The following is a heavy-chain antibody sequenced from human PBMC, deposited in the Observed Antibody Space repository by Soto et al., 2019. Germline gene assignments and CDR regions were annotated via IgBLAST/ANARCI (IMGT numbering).Heavy chain of an antibody. CDR3: ARAGGLLFLGVFDF. V-gene: IGHV1-69*13. J-gene: IGHJ3*01. D-gene: IGHD3-16*01. CDR1: GGTFSSYA. CDR2: IIPIFGTA. Sequence: ASVKVSCKASGGTFSSYAISWVRQAPGQGLERMGGIIPIFGTANYAQKFQGRVTITADESTSTAYMELSSLRSEDTAVYYCARAGGLLFLGVFDFGGKGKMVTV.